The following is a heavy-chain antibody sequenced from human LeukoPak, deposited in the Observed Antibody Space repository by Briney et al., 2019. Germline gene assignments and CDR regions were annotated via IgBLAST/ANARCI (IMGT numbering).Heavy chain of an antibody. V-gene: IGHV4-34*01. Sequence: SETLSLTCAVYGGSFSGYYWSWIRQPPGKGLEWIGEINHSGSTNYNPSLKSRVTISVDTSKNQFSLKLSSVTAADTAVYYCARDSGTTGEVKFDPWGQGTLVTVSA. D-gene: IGHD3-10*01. CDR2: INHSGST. J-gene: IGHJ5*02. CDR3: ARDSGTTGEVKFDP. CDR1: GGSFSGYY.